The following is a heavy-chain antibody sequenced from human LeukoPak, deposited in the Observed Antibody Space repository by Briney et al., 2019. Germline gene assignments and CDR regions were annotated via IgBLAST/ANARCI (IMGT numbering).Heavy chain of an antibody. CDR1: GFTFSRYW. CDR2: IKEDGGEK. Sequence: GGSLRLSCAAFGFTFSRYWMSWVRQAPGKGLECVANIKEDGGEKYYVDSVKGRFTISRDNAKNSLYLQMNSLRVEDTATYYCSRGGNHDLDYWGQGTLVTVSS. CDR3: SRGGNHDLDY. V-gene: IGHV3-7*01. D-gene: IGHD1-26*01. J-gene: IGHJ4*02.